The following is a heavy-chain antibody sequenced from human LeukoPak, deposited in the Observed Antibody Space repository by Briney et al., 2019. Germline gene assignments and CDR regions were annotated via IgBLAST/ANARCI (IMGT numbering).Heavy chain of an antibody. Sequence: LPGGTLRLSCAASGFTFSSYGMSWVRQAPGKGLEWVSAISGSGGSTYYADSVKGRFTISRDNSKNTLYLQMSSLRAEDTAVYYCAKPYYDSSGYHEYFQHWGQGTLVTVSS. V-gene: IGHV3-23*01. CDR3: AKPYYDSSGYHEYFQH. J-gene: IGHJ1*01. CDR2: ISGSGGST. CDR1: GFTFSSYG. D-gene: IGHD3-22*01.